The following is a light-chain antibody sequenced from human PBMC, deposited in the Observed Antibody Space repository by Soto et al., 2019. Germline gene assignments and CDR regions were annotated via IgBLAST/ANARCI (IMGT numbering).Light chain of an antibody. V-gene: IGKV1-39*01. CDR1: ESINRH. CDR3: QQSYTALSIT. Sequence: DIQMTQSPSSLSAPVGDRVTITCRASESINRHLNWYQQQPGRAPKLLIYAASSLQNGVPSRFRGGGSGTDFTLIITNLQPEDFATYYCQQSYTALSITFGQGTRLEIK. J-gene: IGKJ5*01. CDR2: AAS.